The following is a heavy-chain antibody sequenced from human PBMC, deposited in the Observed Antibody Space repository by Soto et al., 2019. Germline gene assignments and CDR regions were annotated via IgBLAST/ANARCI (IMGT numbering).Heavy chain of an antibody. CDR1: GYTFTSYY. J-gene: IGHJ3*02. D-gene: IGHD4-17*01. CDR3: ATTTLDDAFDI. CDR2: INPSGGST. Sequence: ASVKVFCKASGYTFTSYYMHWVRQAPGQGLEWMGIINPSGGSTSYAQKFQGRVTMTRDTSTSTVYMELSSLRSEDTAVYYCATTTLDDAFDIWGQGTMVTVSS. V-gene: IGHV1-46*03.